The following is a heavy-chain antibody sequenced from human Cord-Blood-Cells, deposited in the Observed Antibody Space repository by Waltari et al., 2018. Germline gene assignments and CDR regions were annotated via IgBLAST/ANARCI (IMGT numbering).Heavy chain of an antibody. CDR1: GFTFSSDW. D-gene: IGHD7-27*01. J-gene: IGHJ4*02. CDR3: ARGAGDFPYYFDY. CDR2: IKQDGSEK. Sequence: EVQLVESGGGLVQPGGSLRLSCAASGFTFSSDWMSWVREAPGKGLEWVANIKQDGSEKYYVDSVKGRFTISRDNAKNSLYLQMNSLRAEDTAVYYCARGAGDFPYYFDYWGQGTLVTVSS. V-gene: IGHV3-7*05.